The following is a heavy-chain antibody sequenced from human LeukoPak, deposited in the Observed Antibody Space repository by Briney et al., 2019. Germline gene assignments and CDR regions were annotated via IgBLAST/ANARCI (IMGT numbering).Heavy chain of an antibody. D-gene: IGHD3-22*01. CDR3: ARAPSEIGGYYPENFRH. Sequence: PGGSLRLSCAASGFTFSSYWMHWVRQAPGKGLVWVSRIKSDGSTNYADSVKGRFTISRDNAKNTLSLQMNSLRAEDTGVYYCARAPSEIGGYYPENFRHWGQGTLVTVSS. CDR1: GFTFSSYW. J-gene: IGHJ1*01. V-gene: IGHV3-74*01. CDR2: IKSDGST.